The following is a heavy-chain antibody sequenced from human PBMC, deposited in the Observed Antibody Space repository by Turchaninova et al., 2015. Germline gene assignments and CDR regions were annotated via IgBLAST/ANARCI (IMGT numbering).Heavy chain of an antibody. CDR1: VDTFSSSW. Sequence: EVTLVQYGAEVKAPGESLWYYCKSAVDTFSSSWSSGVRQMTGKGLEWMGKIDPRDSETKYSPSFQGHVSISADKSISTAYLQWRSLKASDTAIYYCAVTPNYYGSSGYFWSQGTPVTVSS. J-gene: IGHJ4*02. D-gene: IGHD6-19*01. V-gene: IGHV5-10-1*03. CDR3: AVTPNYYGSSGYF. CDR2: IDPRDSET.